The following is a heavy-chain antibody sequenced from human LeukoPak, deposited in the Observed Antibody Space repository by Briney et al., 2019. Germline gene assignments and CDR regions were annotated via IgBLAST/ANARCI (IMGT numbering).Heavy chain of an antibody. Sequence: SETLSLTCTVSGGSISSGDYYWSWIRQHPGKGLEWIGYIYYSGSTYYNPSLKGRVTISVDTSKNQFSLELTSVTAADTAVYYCAKISGYSTSWTPDYWGQGTLVTVSS. J-gene: IGHJ4*02. CDR1: GGSISSGDYY. V-gene: IGHV4-30-4*01. D-gene: IGHD6-13*01. CDR3: AKISGYSTSWTPDY. CDR2: IYYSGST.